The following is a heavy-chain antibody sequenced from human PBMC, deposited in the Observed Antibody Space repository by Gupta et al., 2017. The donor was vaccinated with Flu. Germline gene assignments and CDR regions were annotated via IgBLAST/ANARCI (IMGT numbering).Heavy chain of an antibody. CDR3: AKDRSGNPAIDY. CDR1: GLPFRDYD. V-gene: IGHV3-23*01. Sequence: EVQLLESGGGVVQPGESLRLSCVVSGLPFRDYDLTGVRQAPGKGLEWLSTVGAGGDRTYYADSVMGRFTISRDNSKNTIYLQMNSLTGDDTAVYYCAKDRSGNPAIDYWGQGALVTVSA. J-gene: IGHJ4*02. CDR2: VGAGGDRT. D-gene: IGHD6-13*01.